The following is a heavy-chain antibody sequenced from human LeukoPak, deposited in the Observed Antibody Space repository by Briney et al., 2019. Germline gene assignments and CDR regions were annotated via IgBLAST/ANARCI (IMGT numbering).Heavy chain of an antibody. J-gene: IGHJ4*02. CDR2: IYYSGST. D-gene: IGHD6-19*01. Sequence: SETLSLTCTVSGGSISSYYWGWIRQPPGKGLEWIGSIYYSGSTYYNPSLKSRVTISVDTSKNQFSLKLSSVTAADTAVYCCASRSSGWYFDYWGQGTLVTVSS. CDR3: ASRSSGWYFDY. CDR1: GGSISSYY. V-gene: IGHV4-39*01.